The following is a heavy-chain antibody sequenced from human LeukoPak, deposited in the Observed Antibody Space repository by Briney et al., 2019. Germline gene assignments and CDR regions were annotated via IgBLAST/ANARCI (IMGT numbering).Heavy chain of an antibody. CDR1: GGTFSSYA. CDR2: IIPIFGTA. CDR3: ARGGSYYYGSGSRYYYMDV. V-gene: IGHV1-69*13. J-gene: IGHJ6*03. D-gene: IGHD3-10*01. Sequence: ASVKVSCKASGGTFSSYAISWVRQAPGQGLEWMGGIIPIFGTANYAQKFQGRVTITADESTSTAYMELSSLRSEDTAVYYCARGGSYYYGSGSRYYYMDVWGKGTTVTISS.